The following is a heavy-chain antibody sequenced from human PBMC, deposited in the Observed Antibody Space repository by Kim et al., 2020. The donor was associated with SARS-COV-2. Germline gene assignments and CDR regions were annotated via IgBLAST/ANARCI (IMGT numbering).Heavy chain of an antibody. J-gene: IGHJ4*02. CDR1: GFAFDEYA. V-gene: IGHV3-9*01. D-gene: IGHD6-19*01. CDR3: AKDHDAYSSGRSGGPDY. Sequence: GGSLRLSCAASGFAFDEYALHWVRQAPGKGLEWVSGICWNGGTDDYADSVKGRFTISRDNAKNSLYLQMNSLRAEDTALYYCAKDHDAYSSGRSGGPDYLGQGALVTVSS. CDR2: ICWNGGTD.